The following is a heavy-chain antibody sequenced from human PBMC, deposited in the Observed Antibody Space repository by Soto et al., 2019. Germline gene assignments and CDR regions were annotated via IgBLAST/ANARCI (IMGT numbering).Heavy chain of an antibody. J-gene: IGHJ5*02. CDR1: GDSINSDGHS. V-gene: IGHV4-30-2*01. Sequence: SETLSLTCTVSGDSINSDGHSWIWIRQPPGEALEWIGCIYQTGTTQDNASLGSRVYISADRSKNQFSLHLPSVPAAATAVYYCARAVFCTDGFCFPNWLDPWGQGILVTVSS. CDR2: IYQTGTT. CDR3: ARAVFCTDGFCFPNWLDP. D-gene: IGHD2-8*01.